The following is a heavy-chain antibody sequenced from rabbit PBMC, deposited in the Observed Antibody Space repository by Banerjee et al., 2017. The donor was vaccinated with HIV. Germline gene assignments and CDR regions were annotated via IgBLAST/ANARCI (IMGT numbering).Heavy chain of an antibody. Sequence: ESGGDLVKPGASLTLTCTASGFSFSSYSMNWVRQSPGKGLEYIGWISAGDNAYYASWAKGRVTISKTSTTVDLKMTSLTAADTATYFCATGYSSAFNLWGQGTLVTVS. CDR3: ATGYSSAFNL. V-gene: IGHV1S17*01. J-gene: IGHJ4*01. CDR2: ISAGDNA. CDR1: GFSFSSYS. D-gene: IGHD4-1*01.